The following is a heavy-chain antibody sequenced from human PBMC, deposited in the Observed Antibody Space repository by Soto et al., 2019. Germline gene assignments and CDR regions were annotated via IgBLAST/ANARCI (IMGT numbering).Heavy chain of an antibody. CDR1: GFTFSSYA. V-gene: IGHV3-23*01. D-gene: IGHD3-10*01. CDR3: AKDPVETGSGSLLYTPNCWFDP. Sequence: PGGFLRLSCAASGFTFSSYATSWVRQAPGKGLEWVSAISGSGGSTYYADSVKGRFTISRGNSKNTLYLQMNSLRAEDTAVYYCAKDPVETGSGSLLYTPNCWFDPWGQGTLVTVSS. J-gene: IGHJ5*02. CDR2: ISGSGGST.